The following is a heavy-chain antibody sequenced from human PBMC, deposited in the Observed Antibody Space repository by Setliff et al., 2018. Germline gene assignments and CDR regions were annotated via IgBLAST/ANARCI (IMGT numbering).Heavy chain of an antibody. CDR3: ARHLWGRYMAESSDYFDY. CDR2: FFHTGST. Sequence: SETLSLTCGVSGYSIRSGYYWGWVRQPTGKGLEWLGSFFHTGSTYYNPSLEGRVTISVDTSNNQFSLKLSSVTAADTAVYYCARHLWGRYMAESSDYFDYWGQGSLVTVSS. J-gene: IGHJ4*02. D-gene: IGHD3-3*02. V-gene: IGHV4-38-2*01. CDR1: GYSIRSGYY.